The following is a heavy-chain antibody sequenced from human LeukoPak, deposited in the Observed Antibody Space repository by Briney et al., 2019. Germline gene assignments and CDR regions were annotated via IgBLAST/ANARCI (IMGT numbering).Heavy chain of an antibody. Sequence: GGSLRLSCVASEFSLSRNGMHWVRQAPGKGLEWVAVTSHDGVKKYYADSVRGRFTISREYLKNSLYLQMDSLRVEDTAVYYCARWSYYGSGSYRYYFDYWGQGTLVTVSS. CDR1: EFSLSRNG. D-gene: IGHD3-10*01. J-gene: IGHJ4*02. V-gene: IGHV3-30*03. CDR3: ARWSYYGSGSYRYYFDY. CDR2: TSHDGVKK.